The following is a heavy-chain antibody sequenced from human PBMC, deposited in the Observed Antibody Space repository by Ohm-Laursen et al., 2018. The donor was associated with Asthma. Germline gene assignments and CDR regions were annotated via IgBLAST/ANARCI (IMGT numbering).Heavy chain of an antibody. D-gene: IGHD4-17*01. CDR2: ISYDGSNK. J-gene: IGHJ4*02. Sequence: SSLRLSCAASGFTFSSYGMHWVRQAPGKGLEWVAVISYDGSNKYYADSVKGRFTISRDNSKNTLYLQMNSLRAEDTAVYYCASCCVTTVTPSDYWGQGTLVTVSS. V-gene: IGHV3-30*03. CDR1: GFTFSSYG. CDR3: ASCCVTTVTPSDY.